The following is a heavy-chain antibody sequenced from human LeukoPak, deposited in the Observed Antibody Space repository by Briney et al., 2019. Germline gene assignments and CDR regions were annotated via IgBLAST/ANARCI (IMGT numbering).Heavy chain of an antibody. CDR1: GFTFSSYA. CDR3: AKHKESWNSCFDY. D-gene: IGHD1-7*01. Sequence: PGGSLRLSCAASGFTFSSYAMSWVRQAPGKGLEWVSSISGSGASTYYADSVKGRFTISRDNSKNTLYLQMNSLRAEDTAVYYCAKHKESWNSCFDYWGQGTLVTASS. CDR2: ISGSGAST. J-gene: IGHJ4*02. V-gene: IGHV3-23*01.